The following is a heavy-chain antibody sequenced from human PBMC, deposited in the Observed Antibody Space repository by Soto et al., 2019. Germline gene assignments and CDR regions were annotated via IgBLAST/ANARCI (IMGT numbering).Heavy chain of an antibody. CDR2: IYYSGST. Sequence: QVQLQESGPGLVKPSQTLSLTCTVSGGSISSGGYYWSWIRQHPGKGLEWIGYIYYSGSTYYNPSLKSRVTISVDTSKNQFSLKLSSVTAADTAVYYCARAYCGGDCYSRLYYDYGMDVWGQGTAVTVSS. J-gene: IGHJ6*02. CDR3: ARAYCGGDCYSRLYYDYGMDV. V-gene: IGHV4-31*03. CDR1: GGSISSGGYY. D-gene: IGHD2-21*02.